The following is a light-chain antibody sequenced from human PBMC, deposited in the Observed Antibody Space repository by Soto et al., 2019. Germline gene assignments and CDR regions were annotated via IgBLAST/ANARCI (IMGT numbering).Light chain of an antibody. CDR1: HSVSSD. J-gene: IGKJ5*01. CDR3: QQRSNWPSIT. CDR2: GAS. Sequence: EIVMTKTPATLSVSPGERRTLSCRASHSVSSDSAWYQQKPGQAPRLXXYGASTRAIGIPARFSGIVSGTDFTLPIRCLEPEDFAIYYCQQRSNWPSITFCQGTRLDIK. V-gene: IGKV3-11*01.